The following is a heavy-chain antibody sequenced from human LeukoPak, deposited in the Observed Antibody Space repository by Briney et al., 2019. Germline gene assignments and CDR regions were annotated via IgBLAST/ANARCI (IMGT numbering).Heavy chain of an antibody. J-gene: IGHJ4*02. D-gene: IGHD2-2*01. Sequence: PSETLSLTCTVSGGSISSSSYYWGWIRQPPGKGLEWIGSIYYSGSTNYNPSLKSRVTISVDTSKNQFSLKLSSVTAADTAVYYCARLPQYCSSTSCSPFDYWGQGTLVTVSS. CDR1: GGSISSSSYY. CDR3: ARLPQYCSSTSCSPFDY. V-gene: IGHV4-39*07. CDR2: IYYSGST.